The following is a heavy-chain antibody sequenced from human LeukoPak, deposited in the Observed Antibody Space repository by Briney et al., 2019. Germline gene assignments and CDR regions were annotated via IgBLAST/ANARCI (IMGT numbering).Heavy chain of an antibody. J-gene: IGHJ5*02. CDR2: MNPNSGNT. CDR1: GYTFTSYD. D-gene: IGHD6-19*01. V-gene: IGHV1-8*01. CDR3: ARAPGPGAVAGNNWFDP. Sequence: ASVKVSCKASGYTFTSYDINWVRQATGQGLEWMGWMNPNSGNTGYAQKFQGRVTMTRNTSISTAYMELSSPRSEDTAVYYCARAPGPGAVAGNNWFDPWGQGTLVTVSS.